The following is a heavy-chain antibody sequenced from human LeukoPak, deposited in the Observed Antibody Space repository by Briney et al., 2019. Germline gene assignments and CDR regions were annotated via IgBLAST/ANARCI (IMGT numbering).Heavy chain of an antibody. CDR2: TYYRSNWYK. J-gene: IGHJ5*02. CDR3: ASATVFDFWSGYYASYGNWFDP. V-gene: IGHV6-1*01. CDR1: GDSVSSNSAA. D-gene: IGHD3-3*01. Sequence: SQTLSLTCAISGDSVSSNSAAWNWLRQSPSRGLEWRGRTYYRSNWYKDYAVSVKSRITINPDTSKNQFSLQLNSVTPEDKAVYYCASATVFDFWSGYYASYGNWFDPWGQGTLVTVSS.